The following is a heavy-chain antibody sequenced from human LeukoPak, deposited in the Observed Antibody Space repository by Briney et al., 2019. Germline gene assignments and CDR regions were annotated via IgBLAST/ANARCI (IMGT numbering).Heavy chain of an antibody. D-gene: IGHD5-24*01. CDR2: ISSSTSYI. J-gene: IGHJ5*02. V-gene: IGHV3-21*01. CDR3: ARGPLGGYNSAWFDP. Sequence: RSGRSLRLSCAASEFTFSSYHMNWVSQAPGKGLEWDSFISSSTSYIYYADSVKGRFTISRDNAKNSLYLQMNSLRVEDTAVYYCARGPLGGYNSAWFDPWGQGTLVTVSS. CDR1: EFTFSSYH.